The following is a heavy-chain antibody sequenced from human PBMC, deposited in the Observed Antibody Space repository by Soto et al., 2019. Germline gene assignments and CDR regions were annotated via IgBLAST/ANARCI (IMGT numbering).Heavy chain of an antibody. CDR3: ARVGDYGGNSLDY. Sequence: QVKLVHSGAEVKKPGSSVKVSCKDSGGTFSSYTISWVRQAPGQGHEWMGRIIPIHGIANYAQKFQGSVTITANKSTSTAYMELSSLRSEDTAVYYCARVGDYGGNSLDYWGQGTLVTVSS. CDR1: GGTFSSYT. CDR2: IIPIHGIA. D-gene: IGHD4-17*01. V-gene: IGHV1-69*02. J-gene: IGHJ4*02.